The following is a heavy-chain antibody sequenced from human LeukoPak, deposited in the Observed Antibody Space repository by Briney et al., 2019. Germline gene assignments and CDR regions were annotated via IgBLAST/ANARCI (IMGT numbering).Heavy chain of an antibody. J-gene: IGHJ4*02. Sequence: GGAPEISRQGSGYSFTSFWIGWVRPVPGKGLEWEGIIYSCDSGTRYSPSFQGQVTISAGKSISTAYLQWSSLKASDTAMYYCARHSSGWYEWYEDYWGQGTLVTVSS. CDR1: GYSFTSFW. CDR3: ARHSSGWYEWYEDY. D-gene: IGHD6-19*01. V-gene: IGHV5-51*01. CDR2: IYSCDSGT.